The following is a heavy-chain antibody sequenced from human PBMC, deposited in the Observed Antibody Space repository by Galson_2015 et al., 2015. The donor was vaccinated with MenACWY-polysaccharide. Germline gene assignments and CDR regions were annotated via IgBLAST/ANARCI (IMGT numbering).Heavy chain of an antibody. J-gene: IGHJ4*02. Sequence: SCKASGYTFSSYDLNWVRQASGLGLGWMGWMNPNSGNTGYAQRFQGRVAMTRDTDTSTAYMELRMLRYDDTAVYYCTRIIARKHTFVDSWGQGTLVSVS. D-gene: IGHD2-21*01. V-gene: IGHV1-8*01. CDR3: TRIIARKHTFVDS. CDR2: MNPNSGNT. CDR1: GYTFSSYD.